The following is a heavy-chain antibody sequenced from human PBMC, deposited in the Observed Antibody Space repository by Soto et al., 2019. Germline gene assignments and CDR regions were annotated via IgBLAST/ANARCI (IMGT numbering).Heavy chain of an antibody. CDR1: GFTFSSYN. CDR2: ITRSSSTI. J-gene: IGHJ6*02. Sequence: EVQLMESGGGLVQPGGSLRLSCAASGFTFSSYNMNWVRQAPGKGLEWVSCITRSSSTIYYADSVKGRFTISRDNAKNSLYLQMNSLRDEDTAVYYCARDAGGDKGYYHYYGMDVWGQGTTVTVS. V-gene: IGHV3-48*02. D-gene: IGHD2-21*02. CDR3: ARDAGGDKGYYHYYGMDV.